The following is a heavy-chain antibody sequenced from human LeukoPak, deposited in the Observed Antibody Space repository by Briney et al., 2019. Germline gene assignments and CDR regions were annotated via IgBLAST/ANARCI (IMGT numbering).Heavy chain of an antibody. CDR1: GFTFSSYS. Sequence: GGSLRLSCAASGFTFSSYSMNWVRQAPGKGLEWVSSISSSSSYIYYADSVKGRFTISRDNAKNSLYLQMNSLRAEDTAVYYCARVGVDYSGNPGAFDIWGQGTMVTVSS. CDR2: ISSSSSYI. D-gene: IGHD4-23*01. J-gene: IGHJ3*02. CDR3: ARVGVDYSGNPGAFDI. V-gene: IGHV3-21*01.